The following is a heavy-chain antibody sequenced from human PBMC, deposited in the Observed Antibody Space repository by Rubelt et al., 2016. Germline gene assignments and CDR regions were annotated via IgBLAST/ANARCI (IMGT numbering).Heavy chain of an antibody. J-gene: IGHJ4*02. CDR3: ATGTTVTTGLAY. CDR2: IYYSGTT. D-gene: IGHD4-17*01. V-gene: IGHV4-59*04. CDR1: GGSISSYH. Sequence: QLQLQESGPGLVKPSETLSLTCTVSGGSISSYHWSWIRQPPGKGLEWIANIYYSGTTYYNPSLKSRVTISGDTSKSQFSLRLSAVTAADTAVYYCATGTTVTTGLAYWGQGTLVTVPS.